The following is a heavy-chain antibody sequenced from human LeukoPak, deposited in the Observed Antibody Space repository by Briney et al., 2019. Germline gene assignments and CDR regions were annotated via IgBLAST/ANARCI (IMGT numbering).Heavy chain of an antibody. J-gene: IGHJ6*03. CDR2: IYYSGST. Sequence: SETLSLTCTVSGGSISSSSYYWGWIRQPPGKGLEWIGSIYYSGSTYYNPSLKSRVTISVDTSKNQFSLKLSSVTAADTAVYYCARQGWEVAARYHYYYYMDVWGKGTTVTVSS. V-gene: IGHV4-39*01. CDR3: ARQGWEVAARYHYYYYMDV. CDR1: GGSISSSSYY. D-gene: IGHD2-15*01.